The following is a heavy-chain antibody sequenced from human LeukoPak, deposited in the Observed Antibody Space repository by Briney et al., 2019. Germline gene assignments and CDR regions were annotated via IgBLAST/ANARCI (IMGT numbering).Heavy chain of an antibody. J-gene: IGHJ4*02. D-gene: IGHD1-20*01. CDR2: IYYSGST. V-gene: IGHV4-39*07. CDR1: GGSISSSSYY. CDR3: ARDRYNWNDVLLDY. Sequence: SETLSLTCTVSGGSISSSSYYWGWIRQPPGKGLEWIGSIYYSGSTYYNPSLKSRVTISVDTSKNQFSLKLSSVTAADTAVYYCARDRYNWNDVLLDYWGQGTLVTVSS.